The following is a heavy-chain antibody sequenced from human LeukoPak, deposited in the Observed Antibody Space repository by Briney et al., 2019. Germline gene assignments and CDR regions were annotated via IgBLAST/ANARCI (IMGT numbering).Heavy chain of an antibody. J-gene: IGHJ4*02. V-gene: IGHV3-23*01. Sequence: GGSLRLSCAASGFTFSSYAMHWVRQAPGKGLEWVSAISGSGGSTYYADSVKGRFTISRDNSKNTLYLQMNGLRAEDTAVYYCAKSSVRGDYGGYYFDYWGQGTLVTVSS. CDR3: AKSSVRGDYGGYYFDY. D-gene: IGHD4-17*01. CDR2: ISGSGGST. CDR1: GFTFSSYA.